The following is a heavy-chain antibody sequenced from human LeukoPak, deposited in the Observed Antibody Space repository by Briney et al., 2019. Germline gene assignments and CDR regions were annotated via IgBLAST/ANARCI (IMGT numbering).Heavy chain of an antibody. D-gene: IGHD6-13*01. CDR3: ARSIAAAANFDY. V-gene: IGHV4-31*03. CDR2: IYYSGST. Sequence: PSQSLSLTCTVSGGSISSGGYYWSWIRQHPGKGLEWIGYIYYSGSTYYNPSLKSRVTISVDTSKNQFSLKLSSVTAADTAVYYCARSIAAAANFDYWGQGTLVTVSS. CDR1: GGSISSGGYY. J-gene: IGHJ4*02.